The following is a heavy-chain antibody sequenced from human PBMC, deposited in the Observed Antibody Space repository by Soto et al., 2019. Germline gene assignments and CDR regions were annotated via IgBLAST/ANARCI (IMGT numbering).Heavy chain of an antibody. J-gene: IGHJ6*02. Sequence: PGGSLRLSCAASGFPFSSYGMHWVRQAPGKGRGGVAVIWYDGSNKYYADSVKGRFTVSRDNSKNTLYLQMNSLRAEDTAVYYCARDQPFLLPTTVNYYYGMDVWGQGITVTVSS. D-gene: IGHD4-17*01. CDR1: GFPFSSYG. V-gene: IGHV3-33*01. CDR3: ARDQPFLLPTTVNYYYGMDV. CDR2: IWYDGSNK.